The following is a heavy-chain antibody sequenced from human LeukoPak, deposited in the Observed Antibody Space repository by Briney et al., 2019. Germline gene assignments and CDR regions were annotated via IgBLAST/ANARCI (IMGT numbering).Heavy chain of an antibody. CDR1: GGSISSYY. CDR2: IYYSGST. V-gene: IGHV4-59*01. CDR3: ARDGQYYDILTGYYTDAFDI. D-gene: IGHD3-9*01. J-gene: IGHJ3*02. Sequence: PSETLSLTCTVSGGSISSYYWSWIRQPPGKGLEWIGYIYYSGSTNYNPSLRSRVTISVDTSKNQFSLKLSSVTAADTAVYYCARDGQYYDILTGYYTDAFDIWGQGTMVTVSS.